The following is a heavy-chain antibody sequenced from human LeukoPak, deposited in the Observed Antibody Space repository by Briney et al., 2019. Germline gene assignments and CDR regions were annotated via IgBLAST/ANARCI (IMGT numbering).Heavy chain of an antibody. CDR1: GFTFSSLA. Sequence: GRSLRLSCAASGFTFSSLAMNWVRQAPGKGLEWVAAISYDGNNERYADSVKGRFTISRDNSKNTLYLLMNSLTAEDTAVYYCAKGRVLYSSSSTPFDYWGQGTLVTVSS. CDR3: AKGRVLYSSSSTPFDY. V-gene: IGHV3-30*07. D-gene: IGHD6-6*01. CDR2: ISYDGNNE. J-gene: IGHJ4*02.